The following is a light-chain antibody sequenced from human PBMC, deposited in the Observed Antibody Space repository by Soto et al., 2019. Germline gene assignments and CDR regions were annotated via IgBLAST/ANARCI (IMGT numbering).Light chain of an antibody. V-gene: IGLV2-14*01. J-gene: IGLJ1*01. CDR1: SSDVGGYSY. Sequence: QSVLTQAASGTGSPGQSIAISCTGTSSDVGGYSYVSWYQQQPGKATRLVISDVSNRPSGVSDRFSGSKSGNTASLTSSGLQTEDEADYYCASYTTSSTYVFGTGTKVTVL. CDR2: DVS. CDR3: ASYTTSSTYV.